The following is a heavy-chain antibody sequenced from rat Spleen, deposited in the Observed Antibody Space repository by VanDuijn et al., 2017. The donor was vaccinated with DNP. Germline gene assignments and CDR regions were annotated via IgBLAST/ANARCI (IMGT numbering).Heavy chain of an antibody. CDR2: ISPSGANS. V-gene: IGHV5-25*01. D-gene: IGHD1-6*01. CDR3: ASRAPGDYFYGGYFDY. Sequence: EVQLEESGGGLVQPGRSLQLSCVASEFTFSKSDVAWVRQAPTGGLEWVASISPSGANSYYRDSVRGRFTIFRDIPKSTLYLQMDSLRSEDTATYYCASRAPGDYFYGGYFDYWGQGVMVTVSS. J-gene: IGHJ2*01. CDR1: EFTFSKSD.